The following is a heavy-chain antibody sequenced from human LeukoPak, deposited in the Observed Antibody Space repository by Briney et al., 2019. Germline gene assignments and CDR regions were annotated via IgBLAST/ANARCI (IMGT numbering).Heavy chain of an antibody. D-gene: IGHD3-22*01. CDR2: ISSNGRST. J-gene: IGHJ4*02. Sequence: GGTLRLSCAASGFTFSSYSMSWVRQAPGKGLEWVSGISSNGRSTYYADSVKGRFTISRDNSKNTLNLHMNSLRAEDTAVYYCAKLLYYYDSSQPYWGQGTLVTVSS. V-gene: IGHV3-23*01. CDR3: AKLLYYYDSSQPY. CDR1: GFTFSSYS.